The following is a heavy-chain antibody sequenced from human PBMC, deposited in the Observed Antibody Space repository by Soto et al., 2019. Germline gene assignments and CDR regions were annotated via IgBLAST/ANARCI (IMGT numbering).Heavy chain of an antibody. CDR1: GYTFTSYY. CDR3: AREGYSSGWYGGLVYFDY. V-gene: IGHV1-46*03. D-gene: IGHD6-19*01. CDR2: INPSGGST. J-gene: IGHJ4*02. Sequence: ASVKVSCKASGYTFTSYYMHWVRHAPGQGLEWMGIINPSGGSTSYAQKFQGRVTMTRDTSTSTVYMELSSLRSEDTAVYYCAREGYSSGWYGGLVYFDYWGQGTLVTVSS.